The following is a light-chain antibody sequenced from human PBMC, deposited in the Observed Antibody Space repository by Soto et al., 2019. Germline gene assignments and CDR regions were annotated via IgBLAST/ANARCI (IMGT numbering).Light chain of an antibody. CDR1: QSLLHSNGYNY. CDR3: QQSYSSPVN. J-gene: IGKJ4*01. CDR2: LGS. V-gene: IGKV2-28*01. Sequence: DVVMTQSPLSLPVTPGEPASISCRSSQSLLHSNGYNYLDWYLQKPGQSPQLLIYLGSNRASGVPDRFSGSGSGTDFTLTISSLQPEDFATYYCQQSYSSPVNFGGGTKVDIK.